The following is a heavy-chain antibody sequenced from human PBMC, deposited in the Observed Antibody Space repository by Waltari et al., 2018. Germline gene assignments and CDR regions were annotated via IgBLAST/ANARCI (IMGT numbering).Heavy chain of an antibody. J-gene: IGHJ3*02. D-gene: IGHD2-8*01. CDR1: GYSISSGSY. Sequence: QVQLQESGPGLVKPSAPLSLPCTVSGYSISSGSYWAWTRPPPGKGLEWIGSIYHSGSTYYNPSLKSRVTISVDTSKNQFSLKLSSVTAADTAVYYCARQDIVLMVYASDAFDIWGQGTMVTVSS. V-gene: IGHV4-38-2*02. CDR2: IYHSGST. CDR3: ARQDIVLMVYASDAFDI.